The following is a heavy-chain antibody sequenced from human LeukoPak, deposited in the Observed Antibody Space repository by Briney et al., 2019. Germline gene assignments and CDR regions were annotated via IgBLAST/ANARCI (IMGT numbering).Heavy chain of an antibody. Sequence: GGSLRLSCAASGFTFSSHSMNWVRQAPGKGLEWVSYISITSNTRDYADSVKGRFTISRDNAKNSLYLQMNSLRDEDTAVYYCARDRGYSNYYDYWGQGTLVTVSS. J-gene: IGHJ4*02. CDR1: GFTFSSHS. D-gene: IGHD4-11*01. V-gene: IGHV3-48*02. CDR3: ARDRGYSNYYDY. CDR2: ISITSNTR.